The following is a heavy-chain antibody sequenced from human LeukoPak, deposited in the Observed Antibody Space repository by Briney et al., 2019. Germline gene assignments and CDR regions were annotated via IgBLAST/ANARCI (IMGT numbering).Heavy chain of an antibody. CDR1: GGSFSGYS. V-gene: IGHV4-34*01. J-gene: IGHJ4*02. Sequence: SETLSLTCAVYGGSFSGYSWSWIRQSPGKGLEWIGEINYSGSTNSNPSLKSRVTISVDASKNQFSLKLTSVTAADTAVYYCARLDGQNYSPDYWGQGALVTVSS. D-gene: IGHD5-24*01. CDR2: INYSGST. CDR3: ARLDGQNYSPDY.